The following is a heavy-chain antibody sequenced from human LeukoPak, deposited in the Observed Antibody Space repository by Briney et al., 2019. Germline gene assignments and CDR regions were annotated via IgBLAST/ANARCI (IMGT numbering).Heavy chain of an antibody. CDR2: ISSSSSYI. D-gene: IGHD3-3*01. CDR3: ARGDDFWSGYYTGGY. Sequence: GGSLRLSCAASGFTFSSYSMTWVRQAPGKGLEWVSSISSSSSYIYYADSVKGRFTISRDNAKNSLYLQMNSLRAEDTAVYYCARGDDFWSGYYTGGYWGQGTLVTVSS. J-gene: IGHJ4*02. V-gene: IGHV3-21*01. CDR1: GFTFSSYS.